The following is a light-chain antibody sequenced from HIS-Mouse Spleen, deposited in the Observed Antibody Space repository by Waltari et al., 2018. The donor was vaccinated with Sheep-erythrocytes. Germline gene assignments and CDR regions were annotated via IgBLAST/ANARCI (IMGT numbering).Light chain of an antibody. J-gene: IGLJ3*02. CDR2: EGS. CDR1: SSDGGSYNL. CDR3: CSYAGSSTWV. V-gene: IGLV2-23*01. Sequence: QSALTQPASVSGSPGQSITISCTGTSSDGGSYNLVSWYQQHPGKAPQLMLYEGSKRPSGVSNRFAGSKSGNTASLTISVRQAEDEADYYCCSYAGSSTWVFGGGTKLTVL.